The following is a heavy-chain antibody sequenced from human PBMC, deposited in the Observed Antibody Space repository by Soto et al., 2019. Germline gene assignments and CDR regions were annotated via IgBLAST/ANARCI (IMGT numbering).Heavy chain of an antibody. Sequence: ASVKVSCKASGATFSSYAITWVRQAPGQGLEWMGGIVPIFGTADYAQKFQGRVTISADESTSTIYMELRSLRSDDTAVYYCARDPEGYSFGYFDFWGQGTLVTVSS. CDR3: ARDPEGYSFGYFDF. CDR1: GATFSSYA. D-gene: IGHD5-18*01. J-gene: IGHJ4*02. CDR2: IVPIFGTA. V-gene: IGHV1-69*13.